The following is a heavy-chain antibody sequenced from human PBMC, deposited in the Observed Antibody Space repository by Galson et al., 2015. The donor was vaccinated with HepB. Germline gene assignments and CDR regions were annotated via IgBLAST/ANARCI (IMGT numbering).Heavy chain of an antibody. CDR2: ISFDGRKT. CDR3: ARGGTYYGSGSYFPFDP. D-gene: IGHD3-10*01. J-gene: IGHJ5*02. CDR1: GFSFSNYD. Sequence: SLRLSCAASGFSFSNYDVHWVRQAPGKGLEWVALISFDGRKTYYADSVRGRFTISRDQSKSTLYLQMSRLRLEDTAVYHCARGGTYYGSGSYFPFDPWGQGTLVTVSS. V-gene: IGHV3-30*04.